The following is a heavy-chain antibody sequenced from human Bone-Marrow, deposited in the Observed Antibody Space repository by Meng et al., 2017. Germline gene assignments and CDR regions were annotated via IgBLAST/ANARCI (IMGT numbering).Heavy chain of an antibody. CDR2: IIPIFGTA. CDR1: GGTFSSYA. Sequence: SVKVSCKASGGTFSSYAISWVRQAPAQGLEWMGGIIPIFGTANYAQKFQGRVTITADKSTGTAYMELRSLRSEDTAVYYCARDKVAPRDRYRTSNWFDPWGQGTLVTVSS. CDR3: ARDKVAPRDRYRTSNWFDP. V-gene: IGHV1-69*06. D-gene: IGHD5-24*01. J-gene: IGHJ5*02.